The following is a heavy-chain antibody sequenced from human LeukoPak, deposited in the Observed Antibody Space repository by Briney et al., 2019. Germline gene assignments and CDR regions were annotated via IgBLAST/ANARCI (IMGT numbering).Heavy chain of an antibody. V-gene: IGHV1-46*01. CDR3: AREVGVSYYYYMDV. J-gene: IGHJ6*03. D-gene: IGHD6-6*01. CDR2: INPSAGGT. Sequence: GASLRVSCKASRYTFTRYLIHCVRETPGQGLEWMGIINPSAGGTSYAQKFQGRVTITMTRSTTTVYMELRRLRSEATAEYYCAREVGVSYYYYMDVWGKGTTVTVSS. CDR1: RYTFTRYL.